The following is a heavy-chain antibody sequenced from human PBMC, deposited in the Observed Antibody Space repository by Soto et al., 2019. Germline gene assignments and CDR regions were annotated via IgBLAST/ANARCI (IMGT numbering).Heavy chain of an antibody. J-gene: IGHJ4*01. CDR2: ISSNGANR. CDR3: VSWVSAHFDY. CDR1: GFTFDSPYSHG. D-gene: IGHD2-8*01. V-gene: IGHV3-23*01. Sequence: QPGGSLRLSCAASGFTFDSPYSHGMSWVRQSPGKGPEWVSTISSNGANRHYAESVKGRFTISKDASRNTVHLHMNSLRAEDTATYFCVSWVSAHFDYWGHGTPVTVSS.